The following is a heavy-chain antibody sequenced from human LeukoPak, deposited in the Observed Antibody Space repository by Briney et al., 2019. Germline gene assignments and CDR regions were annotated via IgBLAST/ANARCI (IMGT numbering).Heavy chain of an antibody. CDR2: AYYGGST. CDR1: GDSISFHF. D-gene: IGHD1-26*01. V-gene: IGHV4-59*11. J-gene: IGHJ3*02. Sequence: SETLSLTCSVSGDSISFHFWSWIRQPPGKGLEWIGHAYYGGSTDYNPSLASRVTVSADTSKNQFSLKLSSVTAADTAVYYCATLGRAAGNAFDIWGQGTVVIVSS. CDR3: ATLGRAAGNAFDI.